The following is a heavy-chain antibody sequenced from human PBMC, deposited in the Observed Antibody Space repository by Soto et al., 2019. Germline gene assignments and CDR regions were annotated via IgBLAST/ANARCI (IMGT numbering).Heavy chain of an antibody. Sequence: SVKASCKAYGGTFSNYGISWVRQAPGQGLEWMGGIIPIFGTANSAQTFQGRVTFAADKSTSTAYMELSSLRYEDTALYYCARGHRSHAAAGYYYYYGMDVWGQGTTVTVSS. CDR3: ARGHRSHAAAGYYYYYGMDV. D-gene: IGHD6-25*01. J-gene: IGHJ6*02. CDR2: IIPIFGTA. CDR1: GGTFSNYG. V-gene: IGHV1-69*06.